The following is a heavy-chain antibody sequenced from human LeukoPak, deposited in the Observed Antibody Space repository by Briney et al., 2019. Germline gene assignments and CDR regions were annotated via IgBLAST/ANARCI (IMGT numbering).Heavy chain of an antibody. CDR2: ISGSGGST. CDR3: AKGNNYYGSGSYKNWFDP. D-gene: IGHD3-10*01. Sequence: PGGSLRLSCAASGFTFSSYAMSWVRQAPGKGLEWVSAISGSGGSTYYADSVKGRFTISRDNSKNTLYLQMNSLRAEDTAVYYCAKGNNYYGSGSYKNWFDPWGQGTLVTVSS. V-gene: IGHV3-23*01. CDR1: GFTFSSYA. J-gene: IGHJ5*02.